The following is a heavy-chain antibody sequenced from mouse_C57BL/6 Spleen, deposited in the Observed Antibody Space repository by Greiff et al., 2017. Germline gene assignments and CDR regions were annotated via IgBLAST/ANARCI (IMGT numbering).Heavy chain of an antibody. CDR2: IDPSDSYT. D-gene: IGHD1-1*01. V-gene: IGHV1-50*01. J-gene: IGHJ4*01. CDR1: GYTFTSYW. Sequence: VQLQQPGAELVKPGASVKLSCKASGYTFTSYWMQWVKQRPGQGLEWIGEIDPSDSYTNYNQKFKGKATLTVDTSSRTAYMQLSSLTSEDSAVYYGARRGYYGSSYNAMDYWGQGTSVTVSS. CDR3: ARRGYYGSSYNAMDY.